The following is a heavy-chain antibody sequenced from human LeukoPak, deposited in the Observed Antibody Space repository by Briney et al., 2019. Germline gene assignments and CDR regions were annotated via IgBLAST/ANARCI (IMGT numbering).Heavy chain of an antibody. CDR3: AKDQNYESSGYYGGLDY. D-gene: IGHD3-22*01. Sequence: GGSLRLSCAASGXSFSSHVMHWVRQAPGKGLEWVSGISGSGGDTYYADSVKGRFTISRDNSKSTLNLQMNSLRAEDTALYYYAKDQNYESSGYYGGLDYWGQGTLVTVSS. CDR2: ISGSGGDT. CDR1: GXSFSSHV. J-gene: IGHJ4*02. V-gene: IGHV3-23*01.